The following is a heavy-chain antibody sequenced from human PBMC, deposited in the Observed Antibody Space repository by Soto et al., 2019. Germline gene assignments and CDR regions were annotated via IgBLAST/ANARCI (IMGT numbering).Heavy chain of an antibody. CDR3: ARTPVAAYNWFDP. Sequence: GASVKVSCKASGYTFTTYGISWVRLAPGQGLEWMGWISAYNGNTNYAQKLQGRVTMTTDTSTSTAYMELRSLRSDDTAVYYCARTPVAAYNWFDPWGQGTLVTVSS. CDR2: ISAYNGNT. D-gene: IGHD6-19*01. J-gene: IGHJ5*02. V-gene: IGHV1-18*01. CDR1: GYTFTTYG.